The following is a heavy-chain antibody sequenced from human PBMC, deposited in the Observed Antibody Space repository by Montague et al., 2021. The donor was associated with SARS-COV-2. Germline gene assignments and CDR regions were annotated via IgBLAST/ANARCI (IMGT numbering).Heavy chain of an antibody. CDR2: ISYSGST. Sequence: SQTQSLTYTVYGDSISSGGYFWNWIRQHPEKGLEYIGYISYSGSTDYNPSFRSRVSISMDTSENQFSLKMNSVTAADTAVYYCAESGRFGSSNPFEYWGQGVLVTVSS. D-gene: IGHD3-10*01. CDR3: AESGRFGSSNPFEY. CDR1: GDSISSGGYF. J-gene: IGHJ4*02. V-gene: IGHV4-31*03.